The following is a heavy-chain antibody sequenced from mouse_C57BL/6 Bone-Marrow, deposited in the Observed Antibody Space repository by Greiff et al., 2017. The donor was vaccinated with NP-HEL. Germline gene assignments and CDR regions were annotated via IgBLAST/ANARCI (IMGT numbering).Heavy chain of an antibody. D-gene: IGHD4-1*01. V-gene: IGHV1-54*01. Sequence: QVQLQQSGAELVRPGPSVKVSCKASGYAFTNYLIEWVKQRPGQGLEWIGVINPGSGGTNYNEKFKGKATLTADKSSSTAYMQLSSLTSEDSAVYFCARSGNWFAYWGQGTLVTVSA. CDR1: GYAFTNYL. CDR3: ARSGNWFAY. J-gene: IGHJ3*01. CDR2: INPGSGGT.